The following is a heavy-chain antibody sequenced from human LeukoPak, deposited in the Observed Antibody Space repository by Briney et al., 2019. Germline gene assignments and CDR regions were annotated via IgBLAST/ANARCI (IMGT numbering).Heavy chain of an antibody. Sequence: SSETLSLTCTVSGGSISSSSYYWGWIRQPPGKGLEWIGSIYYSGSTYYNPSLKSRVTISVDTSKNQFSLKLSSVTAADTAVYYCASLRKVVGATTEYYFDYWGQGTLVTVSS. J-gene: IGHJ4*02. CDR2: IYYSGST. CDR1: GGSISSSSYY. CDR3: ASLRKVVGATTEYYFDY. V-gene: IGHV4-39*01. D-gene: IGHD1-26*01.